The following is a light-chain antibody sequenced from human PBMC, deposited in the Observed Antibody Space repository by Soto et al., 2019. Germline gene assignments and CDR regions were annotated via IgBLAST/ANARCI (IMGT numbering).Light chain of an antibody. CDR1: QSVNSN. Sequence: EIVFTQSPGTLSLSPGERATLSCRSSQSVNSNFLAWYQQKPGQAPRLLIYDASNRATGIPARFSGSGSGADFTLTISSLEPEDFAVYYCQQRSNWPPTWTFGQGTKVDIK. CDR2: DAS. CDR3: QQRSNWPPTWT. V-gene: IGKV3-11*01. J-gene: IGKJ1*01.